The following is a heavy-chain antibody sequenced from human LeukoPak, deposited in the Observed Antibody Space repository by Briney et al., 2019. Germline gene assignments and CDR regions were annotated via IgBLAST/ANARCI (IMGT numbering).Heavy chain of an antibody. CDR3: ARQYISGQWYFDY. CDR1: GFTFSSYW. CDR2: IKQDGSEK. V-gene: IGHV3-7*01. D-gene: IGHD5-18*01. J-gene: IGHJ4*02. Sequence: PRGSLRLSCAASGFTFSSYWMSWVRQAPGKGLEWVANIKQDGSEKYYADSVKGRFTISRDNSKNTLYLQMNSLIPEDTAVYYCARQYISGQWYFDYWGQGTLVTVSS.